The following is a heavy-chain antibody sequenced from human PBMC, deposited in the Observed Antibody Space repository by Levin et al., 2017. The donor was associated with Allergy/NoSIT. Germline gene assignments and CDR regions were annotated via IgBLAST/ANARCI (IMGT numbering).Heavy chain of an antibody. CDR2: ISYDGSNK. CDR3: AREGRWGASSRTLDY. CDR1: GFTFSSYA. D-gene: IGHD6-13*01. J-gene: IGHJ4*02. V-gene: IGHV3-30*04. Sequence: SCAASGFTFSSYAMHWVRQAPGKGLEWVAVISYDGSNKYYADSVKGRFTISRDNSKNTLYLQMNSLRAEDTAVYYCAREGRWGASSRTLDYWGQGTLVTVSS.